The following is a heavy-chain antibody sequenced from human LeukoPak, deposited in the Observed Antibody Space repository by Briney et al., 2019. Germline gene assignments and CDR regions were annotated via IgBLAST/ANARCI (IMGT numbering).Heavy chain of an antibody. Sequence: PSETLSLTCTVSGGSISSSSYYWGWIRQPPGKGLEWIGSIYYSGSTYYNPSLKSRVTISVDTSKNQFSLKLSSVTAADTAVYYCARPNFFPYYDFWSPHRGAFDIWGQGTMVTVSS. CDR2: IYYSGST. V-gene: IGHV4-39*01. J-gene: IGHJ3*02. CDR3: ARPNFFPYYDFWSPHRGAFDI. D-gene: IGHD3-3*01. CDR1: GGSISSSSYY.